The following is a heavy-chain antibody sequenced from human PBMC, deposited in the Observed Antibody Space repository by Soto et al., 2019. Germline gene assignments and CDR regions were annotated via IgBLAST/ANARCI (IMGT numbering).Heavy chain of an antibody. D-gene: IGHD3-10*01. J-gene: IGHJ4*02. Sequence: GASVKVSCKASGYTFTSYAMHWVRQAPGQRLEWMGWMNPNSGNTGYSQKFQGRVTMTRNTSISTAYMELSSLRSEDTAVYYCASYYGSGSYSWYHFDYWGQGTLVTVSS. V-gene: IGHV1-8*02. CDR2: MNPNSGNT. CDR3: ASYYGSGSYSWYHFDY. CDR1: GYTFTSYA.